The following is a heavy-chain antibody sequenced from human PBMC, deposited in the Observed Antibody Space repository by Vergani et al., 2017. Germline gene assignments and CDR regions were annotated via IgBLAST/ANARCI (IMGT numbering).Heavy chain of an antibody. CDR2: IYYDGST. CDR3: ARSANYYLQSRDHPRDYYFDY. D-gene: IGHD3-22*01. Sequence: QVQLQESGPGLVKPPGTLSLTCTVSGDSIRGTNWWTWVRQSPGKGLEWIGEIYYDGSTHYNPSLKSRVSISVDKSKKQFSLHLSSVTAADTAAYLCARSANYYLQSRDHPRDYYFDYWGRGTLVTVSS. J-gene: IGHJ4*02. V-gene: IGHV4-4*01. CDR1: GDSIRGTNW.